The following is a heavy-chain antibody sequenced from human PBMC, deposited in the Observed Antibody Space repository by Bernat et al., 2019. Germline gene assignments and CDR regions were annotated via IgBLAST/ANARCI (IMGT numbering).Heavy chain of an antibody. Sequence: EVQLVQSGAEVKKPGESLKISCKGSGYSFSTHWIAWVRQMPGKVLECMGIIYPGDSDTKYSPSFQGQVTISADKSINTAYLQLSGLKASDTAMDYCARHACGGDCYSDYWGQGTLVTVSS. CDR1: GYSFSTHW. CDR3: ARHACGGDCYSDY. CDR2: IYPGDSDT. V-gene: IGHV5-51*01. D-gene: IGHD2-21*02. J-gene: IGHJ4*02.